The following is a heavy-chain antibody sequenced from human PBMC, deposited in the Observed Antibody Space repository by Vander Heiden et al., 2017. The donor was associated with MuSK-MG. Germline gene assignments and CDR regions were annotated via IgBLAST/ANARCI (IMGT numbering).Heavy chain of an antibody. V-gene: IGHV4-30-4*02. CDR2: IYNSGNN. CDR3: SRDGTHYDGSESYYYWFDP. CDR1: GYSISSGYY. D-gene: IGHD3-10*01. Sequence: SVSGYSISSGYYWGWIRQPPGKGLEWIGYIYNSGNNYYNPDLKRRVTISLDTSKNQFTLKMRSGTAAESAGYSWSRDGTHYDGSESYYYWFDPWRQGTIVTVCS. J-gene: IGHJ5*02.